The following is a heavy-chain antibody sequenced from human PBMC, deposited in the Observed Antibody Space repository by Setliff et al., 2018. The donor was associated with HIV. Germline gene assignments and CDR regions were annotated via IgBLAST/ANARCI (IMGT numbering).Heavy chain of an antibody. CDR2: IYYSGST. CDR1: GGSISSHY. Sequence: LETLSLTCTVSGGSISSHYWSWVRQPPGKGLEWIGYIYYSGSTNYNPSLKSRVTISVDTSKKQFSLKLSSVSAADTAVYYCARVHYYDSSGYYEPYYMDVWGKGTTVTVSS. CDR3: ARVHYYDSSGYYEPYYMDV. J-gene: IGHJ6*03. D-gene: IGHD3-22*01. V-gene: IGHV4-59*11.